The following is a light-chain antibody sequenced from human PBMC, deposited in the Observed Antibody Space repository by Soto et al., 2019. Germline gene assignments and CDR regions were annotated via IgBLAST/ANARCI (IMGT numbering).Light chain of an antibody. CDR3: GTWDSSLSAGV. CDR1: SSNIGNNN. J-gene: IGLJ3*02. V-gene: IGLV1-51*02. Sequence: QSVLTQPPSVSAAPGQKVTISCTGSSSNIGNNNVSWYQQLHGTAPTLLIYENNKRPPGSPDRFSGSKSGASATLGITGLQTGDEAEYYCGTWDSSLSAGVFGGGTKLTVL. CDR2: ENN.